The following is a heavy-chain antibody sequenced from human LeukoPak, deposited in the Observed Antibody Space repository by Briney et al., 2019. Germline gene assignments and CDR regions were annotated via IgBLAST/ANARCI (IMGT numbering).Heavy chain of an antibody. J-gene: IGHJ4*02. D-gene: IGHD1-26*01. CDR3: AKRQSIVGATAGFDY. V-gene: IGHV3-53*01. CDR1: GFTVSSNY. CDR2: IYSGGST. Sequence: GGSLRLSCAASGFTVSSNYMSWVRQAPGKGLEWVSVIYSGGSTYYADSVKGRFTISRDNSKNTLYLQMNSLRADDTAVYYCAKRQSIVGATAGFDYWGQGTLVTVSS.